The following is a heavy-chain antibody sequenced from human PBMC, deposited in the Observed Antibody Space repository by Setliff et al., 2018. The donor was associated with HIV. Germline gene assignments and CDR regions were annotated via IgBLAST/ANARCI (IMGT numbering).Heavy chain of an antibody. V-gene: IGHV3-7*03. D-gene: IGHD3-22*01. Sequence: GGSLRLSCAASGFTFSSYWMSRVRQAPGKGLEWVANIKQDGSEKYYVDSAKGRFTISRDNAKNSLYLQMNSLRAEDTAVYYCARAYNVYDYRSDSSGYDYWGQGTLVTVSS. J-gene: IGHJ4*02. CDR1: GFTFSSYW. CDR2: IKQDGSEK. CDR3: ARAYNVYDYRSDSSGYDY.